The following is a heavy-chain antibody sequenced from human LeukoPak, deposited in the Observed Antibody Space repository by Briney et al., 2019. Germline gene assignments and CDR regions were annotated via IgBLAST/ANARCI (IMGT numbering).Heavy chain of an antibody. Sequence: GGSLRLSCAASGFTFSSYWMHWVRQAPGKGLVWVSRIKTDGSSTSYADSVKGRFTISRDNSKNTLYLQMNSLRAEDTAVYYCARGYSGSYFDYWGQGTLVTVSS. V-gene: IGHV3-74*01. CDR3: ARGYSGSYFDY. J-gene: IGHJ4*02. CDR2: IKTDGSST. D-gene: IGHD1-26*01. CDR1: GFTFSSYW.